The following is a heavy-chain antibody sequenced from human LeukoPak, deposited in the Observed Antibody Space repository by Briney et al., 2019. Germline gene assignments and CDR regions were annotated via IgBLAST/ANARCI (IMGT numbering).Heavy chain of an antibody. J-gene: IGHJ4*02. CDR1: GGSINSYF. CDR3: ARGRRDGSYYFDY. CDR2: VYYTGST. V-gene: IGHV4-59*01. Sequence: PSETLSLTCTVSGGSINSYFWSWIRQSPGKGLEWIGYVYYTGSTNYNPSLKGHFTISMDTSKNQFSLKLSSVTVADTAVYYCARGRRDGSYYFDYWGQGTLVTVSS.